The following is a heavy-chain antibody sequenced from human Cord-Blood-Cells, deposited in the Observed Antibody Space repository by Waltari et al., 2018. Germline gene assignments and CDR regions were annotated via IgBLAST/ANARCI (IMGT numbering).Heavy chain of an antibody. CDR1: GGSFSGYY. V-gene: IGHV4-34*01. J-gene: IGHJ4*02. D-gene: IGHD1-26*01. CDR3: ARGLKGGSYYFDY. CDR2: INHSGST. Sequence: QVQLQQWGAGLLKPSETLSLTCAVYGGSFSGYYWSWIRQPPGKGLEWIGEINHSGSTNYNPSLKSRVTIAVDTSKNQFSLKLSAVTAADTAVDYCARGLKGGSYYFDYWGQGTLVTVSS.